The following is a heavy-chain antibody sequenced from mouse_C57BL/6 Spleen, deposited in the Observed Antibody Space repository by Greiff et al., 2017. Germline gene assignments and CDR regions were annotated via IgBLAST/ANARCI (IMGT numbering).Heavy chain of an antibody. CDR1: GFNIKDDY. J-gene: IGHJ3*01. CDR3: TTSFLAY. Sequence: EVQLQQSGAELVRPGASVKLSCTASGFNIKDDYMHWVKQRPEQGLEWIGWIDPENGDTEYASKFQGKATITADTSSNTAYLQISSLTSEDTAVYYCTTSFLAYWGQGTLVTVSA. CDR2: IDPENGDT. V-gene: IGHV14-4*01.